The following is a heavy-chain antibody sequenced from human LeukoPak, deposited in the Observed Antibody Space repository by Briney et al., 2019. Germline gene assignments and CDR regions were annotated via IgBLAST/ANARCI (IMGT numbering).Heavy chain of an antibody. V-gene: IGHV3-23*01. Sequence: GASLRLSCAASGFTFSSYAMSWVRQAPGKGLEWVSAISGSGGSTYYADSVKGRFTISRDNSKNTLYLQMNSLRAEDTAVYYCAKGPQIQLWLGDYFDYWGQGTLVTVSS. CDR3: AKGPQIQLWLGDYFDY. J-gene: IGHJ4*02. CDR1: GFTFSSYA. CDR2: ISGSGGST. D-gene: IGHD5-18*01.